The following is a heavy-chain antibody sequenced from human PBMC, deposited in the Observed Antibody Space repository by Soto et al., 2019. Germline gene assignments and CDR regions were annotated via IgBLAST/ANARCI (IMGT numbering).Heavy chain of an antibody. V-gene: IGHV1-2*04. D-gene: IGHD3-3*01. Sequence: AASVKVSCKASGYTFTGYYMHWVRQAPGQGLEWMGWINPNSGGTNYAQKFQGWVTMTRDTSISTAYMELSRLRSDDTAVYYCARAGPVRITIFGVVTTRAEEVVPFDIWGQGTMVTVSS. CDR3: ARAGPVRITIFGVVTTRAEEVVPFDI. CDR1: GYTFTGYY. CDR2: INPNSGGT. J-gene: IGHJ3*02.